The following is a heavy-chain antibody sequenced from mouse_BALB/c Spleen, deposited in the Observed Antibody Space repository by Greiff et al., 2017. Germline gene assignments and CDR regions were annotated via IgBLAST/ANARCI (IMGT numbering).Heavy chain of an antibody. CDR3: TRGDYDYPYYAMDY. V-gene: IGHV1S81*02. CDR1: GYTFTSYY. D-gene: IGHD2-4*01. Sequence: VQLQQSGAELVKPGASVKLSCKASGYTFTSYYMYWVKQRPGQGLEWIGEINPSNGGTNFNEKFKSKATLTVDKSSSTAYMQLSSLTSEDSAVYYCTRGDYDYPYYAMDYWGQGTSVTVSS. J-gene: IGHJ4*01. CDR2: INPSNGGT.